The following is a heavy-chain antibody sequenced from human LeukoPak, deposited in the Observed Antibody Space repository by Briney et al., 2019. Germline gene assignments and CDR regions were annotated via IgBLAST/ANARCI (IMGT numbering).Heavy chain of an antibody. CDR3: ARGVVAAPQTFDY. V-gene: IGHV4-59*01. Sequence: SETLSLTCTVSGGSISSYYWSWIRQPPGKGLEWIGYIYYSGSTNYNPSLKSRVTISVDTSKNQFSLKLSSVTAADTAVYYCARGVVAAPQTFDYWGQGTLVTVSS. D-gene: IGHD2-15*01. CDR2: IYYSGST. CDR1: GGSISSYY. J-gene: IGHJ4*02.